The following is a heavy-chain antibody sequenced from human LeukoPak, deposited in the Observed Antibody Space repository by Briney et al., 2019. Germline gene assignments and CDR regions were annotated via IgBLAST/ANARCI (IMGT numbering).Heavy chain of an antibody. D-gene: IGHD3-22*01. CDR3: AKDDRYYYDSSGYYSGMDV. V-gene: IGHV3-9*01. Sequence: PGRSPRLSCAASGFTFDDYAMHWVRQAPGKGLEWVSGISWNSGSIGYADSVKGRFTISRDNAKNSLYLQMNSLRAEDTALYYCAKDDRYYYDSSGYYSGMDVWGQGTTVTVSS. J-gene: IGHJ6*02. CDR2: ISWNSGSI. CDR1: GFTFDDYA.